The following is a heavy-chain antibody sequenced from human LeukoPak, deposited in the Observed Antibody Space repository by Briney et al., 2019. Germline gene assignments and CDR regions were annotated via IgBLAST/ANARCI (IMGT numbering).Heavy chain of an antibody. V-gene: IGHV3-30-3*01. CDR3: ARVTTPGTFDY. CDR1: GFTFSSYT. D-gene: IGHD2-15*01. Sequence: PGRSLRLSCAASGFTFSSYTMHWVRQAPGKGLEWVAPISYDGSNKYYADSVKGRFTISKDNSKNTLYLQMNSLRAEDTAVYYCARVTTPGTFDYWGQGTLVTVSS. J-gene: IGHJ4*02. CDR2: ISYDGSNK.